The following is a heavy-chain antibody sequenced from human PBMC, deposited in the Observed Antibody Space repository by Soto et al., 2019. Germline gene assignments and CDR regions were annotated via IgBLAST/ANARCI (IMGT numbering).Heavy chain of an antibody. CDR1: GFTFSSYA. D-gene: IGHD2-2*01. CDR3: AKKSCSSPGCPYGMDV. V-gene: IGHV3-23*01. Sequence: GGSLRLSCAASGFTFSSYAMSWVRQAPGKGLEWVSAISGSGGSRYYADSVKDRFTISRDNSQNTLYLQMNSLRAEDTAVYYCAKKSCSSPGCPYGMDVWGQGTTVTVSS. J-gene: IGHJ6*02. CDR2: ISGSGGSR.